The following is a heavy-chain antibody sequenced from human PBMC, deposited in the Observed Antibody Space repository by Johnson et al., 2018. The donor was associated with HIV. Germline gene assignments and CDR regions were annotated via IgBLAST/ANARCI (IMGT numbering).Heavy chain of an antibody. CDR2: IGTAGDT. V-gene: IGHV3-13*01. CDR1: GFTFRSYD. J-gene: IGHJ3*02. Sequence: EVQLVESGGGLVQPRGSLRLSCAASGFTFRSYDMHWVRQATGKGLEWVSGIGTAGDTYYPGSVKGRFTISRENAKNSLYLQMNSLRAEDTAVYYCARDEEGGAFDIWGQGTMVTVSS. CDR3: ARDEEGGAFDI. D-gene: IGHD3-16*01.